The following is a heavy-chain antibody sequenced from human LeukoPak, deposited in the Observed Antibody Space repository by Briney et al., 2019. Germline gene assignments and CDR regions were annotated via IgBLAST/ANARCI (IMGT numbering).Heavy chain of an antibody. Sequence: KTGGSLRLSCVASGFTTSSYSMNWIRQAPGKGLECVSSISSSSKYIYYADSVKGRFTVSRDNGDNALYLQMNSLRVEDTAVYYCVRDRFEIPLHQVRTDDRAFDLWGQGTMVTVSS. CDR2: ISSSSKYI. CDR1: GFTTSSYS. CDR3: VRDRFEIPLHQVRTDDRAFDL. D-gene: IGHD3-10*01. V-gene: IGHV3-21*01. J-gene: IGHJ3*01.